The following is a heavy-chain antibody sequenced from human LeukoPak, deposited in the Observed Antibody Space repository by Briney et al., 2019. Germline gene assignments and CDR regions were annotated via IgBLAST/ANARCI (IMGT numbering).Heavy chain of an antibody. CDR3: TRRVSATRWFDP. J-gene: IGHJ5*02. CDR1: GFTFSTYW. V-gene: IGHV3-74*01. D-gene: IGHD2-15*01. CDR2: ISGDGSAT. Sequence: GGSLRLSCAASGFTFSTYWMHWVRQAPGKGLVWVSRISGDGSATIYADSVKGRFTISRDNAANTIYLQMNSLTVEDMAVYYCTRRVSATRWFDPWGQGTLVTVSS.